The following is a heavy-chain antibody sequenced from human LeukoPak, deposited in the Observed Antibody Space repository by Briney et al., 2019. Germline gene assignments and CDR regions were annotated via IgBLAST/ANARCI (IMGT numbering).Heavy chain of an antibody. D-gene: IGHD3-10*01. CDR2: INHSGST. J-gene: IGHJ4*02. CDR1: GGSLSGYY. Sequence: SETLSLTCAVYGGSLSGYYWSWIRQPPGKGLEWIGEINHSGSTNYNPSLKSRVTISVDTSKNQFSLKLSSVTAADTAVYYCARVPRYYYKDFDYWGQGTLVTVSS. V-gene: IGHV4-34*01. CDR3: ARVPRYYYKDFDY.